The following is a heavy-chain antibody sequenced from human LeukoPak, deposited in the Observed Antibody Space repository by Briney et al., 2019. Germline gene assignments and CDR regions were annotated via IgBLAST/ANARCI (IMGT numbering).Heavy chain of an antibody. J-gene: IGHJ4*02. CDR1: EYSFTSYW. D-gene: IGHD6-13*01. Sequence: GESLKISCKASEYSFTSYWIGCVLQKPPERLEWMGIIYPGDSDTRYSPSFQGQVTISADKSISTAYLQWSSLKASDTAMYYCARRAAPADYWGQGTLVTVSS. CDR2: IYPGDSDT. V-gene: IGHV5-51*01. CDR3: ARRAAPADY.